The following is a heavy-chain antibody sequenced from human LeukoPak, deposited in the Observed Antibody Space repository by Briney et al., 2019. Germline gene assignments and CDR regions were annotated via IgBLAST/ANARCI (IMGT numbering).Heavy chain of an antibody. CDR1: GFTFDDYA. V-gene: IGHV3-43D*04. D-gene: IGHD3-3*01. Sequence: PAGSLRLSCAASGFTFDDYAMHWVRQAPGKGLEWVSLISWDGGSTYYADSVKGRFTISRDNSKNSLYLQMNSLRAEDTALYYCAKDLTYYDFWSGYYYFDYWGQGTLVTVSS. J-gene: IGHJ4*02. CDR3: AKDLTYYDFWSGYYYFDY. CDR2: ISWDGGST.